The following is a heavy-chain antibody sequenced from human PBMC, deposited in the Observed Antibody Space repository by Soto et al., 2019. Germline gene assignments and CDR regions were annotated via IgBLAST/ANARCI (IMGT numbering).Heavy chain of an antibody. Sequence: QVQLVESGGGVVQPGGSLRLSCQASGFNFDNYGMHWVRQAPGKGLEWVAVITYDGSFQYYPDSVKGRFTISRDNSKNTLSLHLNTLKPEDTAVYHCAKDRVGGTFYTPLAFWGQGTLVTVSS. V-gene: IGHV3-30*18. CDR2: ITYDGSFQ. D-gene: IGHD1-7*01. CDR3: AKDRVGGTFYTPLAF. J-gene: IGHJ4*02. CDR1: GFNFDNYG.